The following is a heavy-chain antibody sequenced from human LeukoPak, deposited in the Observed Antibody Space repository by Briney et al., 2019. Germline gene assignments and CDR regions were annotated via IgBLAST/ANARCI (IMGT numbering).Heavy chain of an antibody. V-gene: IGHV3-7*04. J-gene: IGHJ4*02. CDR3: SRASGNNLLRY. Sequence: GGSLRLSCAGSGFNFGDYWMTWVRQAPGKGLQWVGNIKEDGSERYYVDSVEGRFNISRDNAKSSVYLQMDSLRVEDTGVYFCSRASGNNLLRYWGQGTRVTVSS. CDR1: GFNFGDYW. CDR2: IKEDGSER. D-gene: IGHD4-23*01.